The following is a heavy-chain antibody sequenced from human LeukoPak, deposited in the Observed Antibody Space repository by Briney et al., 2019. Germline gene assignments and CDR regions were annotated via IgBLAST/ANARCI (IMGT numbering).Heavy chain of an antibody. J-gene: IGHJ4*02. D-gene: IGHD5-24*01. Sequence: PSETLSLTCAVYGGSFSGYYWSWIRQPPGKGLEWIGEINHSGSTYYNPSLKSRVTISVDTSKNQFSLKLSSVTAADTAVYYCATPASEMATPSGADYWGQGTLVTVSS. V-gene: IGHV4-34*01. CDR3: ATPASEMATPSGADY. CDR1: GGSFSGYY. CDR2: INHSGST.